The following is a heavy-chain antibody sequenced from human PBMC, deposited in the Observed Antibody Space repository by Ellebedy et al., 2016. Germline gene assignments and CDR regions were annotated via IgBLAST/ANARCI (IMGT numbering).Heavy chain of an antibody. J-gene: IGHJ4*02. V-gene: IGHV3-23*01. D-gene: IGHD4-17*01. CDR1: GFTFRNFF. CDR2: ISAGGDIT. Sequence: GGSLRLSXVASGFTFRNFFMSWVRQAPGGGLEWVSTISAGGDITFSADSVKGRFTISRDNSRDTLYLQMNSLRAEDTAMYYCYYGHYSGSWGQGTLVTVSS. CDR3: YYGHYSGS.